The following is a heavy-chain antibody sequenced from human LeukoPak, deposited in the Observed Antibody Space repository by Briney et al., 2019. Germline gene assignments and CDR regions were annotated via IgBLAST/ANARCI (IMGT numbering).Heavy chain of an antibody. V-gene: IGHV3-30-3*01. Sequence: GGSLRLSCAASGFSFSSHAMHWVRQAPGKGLEWVAVISDDGSNKHYAESVKGRFTISRDTSKNTLYLQMNSLSGGDTAVYYCAKAREAYCGGDCCFDYWGQGTLVTVSS. CDR1: GFSFSSHA. D-gene: IGHD2-21*02. CDR2: ISDDGSNK. CDR3: AKAREAYCGGDCCFDY. J-gene: IGHJ4*02.